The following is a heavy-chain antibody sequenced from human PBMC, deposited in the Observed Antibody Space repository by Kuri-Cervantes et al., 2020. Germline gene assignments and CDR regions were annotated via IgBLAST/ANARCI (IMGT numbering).Heavy chain of an antibody. V-gene: IGHV3-7*01. D-gene: IGHD6-13*01. CDR3: ARNRISSRGDAFDI. CDR2: IKEDGSIK. CDR1: GFTFSRYW. Sequence: GGSLRLSCAASGFTFSRYWMTWVRQAPGKGLEWVANIKEDGSIKYYMDSVKGRFTISRDNSKNTLYLQMNSLRAEDTAVYYCARNRISSRGDAFDIWGQGTMVTVSS. J-gene: IGHJ3*02.